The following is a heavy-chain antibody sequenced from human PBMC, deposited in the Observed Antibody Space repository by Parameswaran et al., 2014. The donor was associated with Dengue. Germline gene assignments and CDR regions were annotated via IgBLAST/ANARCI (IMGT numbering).Heavy chain of an antibody. V-gene: IGHV4-39*01. Sequence: WIRQPQEGLEWIGTIYYSGSTYYNPSLKSRVTISVDTSKNQFSLKLSSVTAADTSVYYCARNSKDCSTTSCYTGEYYYYGMDVWGQGTTVTVSS. J-gene: IGHJ6*02. CDR2: IYYSGST. CDR3: ARNSKDCSTTSCYTGEYYYYGMDV. D-gene: IGHD2-2*02.